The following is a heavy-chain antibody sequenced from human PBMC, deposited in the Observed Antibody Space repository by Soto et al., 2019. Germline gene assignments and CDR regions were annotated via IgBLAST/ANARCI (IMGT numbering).Heavy chain of an antibody. V-gene: IGHV4-59*08. J-gene: IGHJ5*02. Sequence: PSETLSLTCTVSGGSLSSYYWSWIRQPPGKGLEWIGYIYYSGSTNYNPSLKSRVTISVDTSKNQFSLKLSSVTAADTAVYYCARYITMVRGASKGFDPWGQGTLVTVSS. CDR2: IYYSGST. CDR1: GGSLSSYY. CDR3: ARYITMVRGASKGFDP. D-gene: IGHD3-10*01.